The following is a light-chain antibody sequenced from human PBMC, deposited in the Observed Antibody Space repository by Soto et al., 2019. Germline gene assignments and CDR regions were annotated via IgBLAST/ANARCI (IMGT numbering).Light chain of an antibody. V-gene: IGKV1-12*02. CDR3: QQYNNVPYT. J-gene: IGKJ2*01. Sequence: DIQMTQSPSSVSASVGDRLTITCRASQGISGWLAWYQQKPGKAPNLLIYDASTLEIGVPSRFGGTGSGTDFTFTIFGLQPEDFGTYYCQQYNNVPYTFGQGTKVDIK. CDR2: DAS. CDR1: QGISGW.